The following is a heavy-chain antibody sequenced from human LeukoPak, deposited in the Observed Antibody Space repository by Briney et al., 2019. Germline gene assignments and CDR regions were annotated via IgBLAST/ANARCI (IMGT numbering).Heavy chain of an antibody. J-gene: IGHJ5*02. Sequence: SETLSLTCAVFGGSFSGYYWNWIRQPPGKGLEWIGEINPGGSPNYNPSLKSRVTISLDTSKNQFSLNLTSVTAADTAVYYCARFTPQGYGWGGYNRFDPWGQGTLVTVSS. CDR3: ARFTPQGYGWGGYNRFDP. D-gene: IGHD3-16*01. CDR2: INPGGSP. CDR1: GGSFSGYY. V-gene: IGHV4-34*01.